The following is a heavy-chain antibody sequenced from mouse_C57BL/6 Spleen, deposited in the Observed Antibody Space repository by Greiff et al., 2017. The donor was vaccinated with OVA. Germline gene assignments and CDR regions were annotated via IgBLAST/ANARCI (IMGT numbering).Heavy chain of an antibody. CDR3: ARDGYLGGFAY. CDR2: IYPGDGDT. J-gene: IGHJ3*01. V-gene: IGHV1-82*01. CDR1: GYAFSSSW. D-gene: IGHD2-3*01. Sequence: VQLQESGPELVKPGASVKISCKASGYAFSSSWMNWVKQRPGKGLEWIGRIYPGDGDTNYNGKFKGKATLTADKSSSTAYMQLSSLTSEDSAVYFCARDGYLGGFAYWGQGTLVTVSA.